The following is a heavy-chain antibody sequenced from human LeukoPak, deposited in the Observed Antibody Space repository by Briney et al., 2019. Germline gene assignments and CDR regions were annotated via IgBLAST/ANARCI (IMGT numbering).Heavy chain of an antibody. Sequence: GGSLRLSCVASGLTLRSHWMSWVRQAPGKGLEWVANIKSDGSEKYYVDSVEGRFTISRDNAKNSLFLQMSSLRAEDTAVYYCARDPAWGALDYWGQGTLVTVSS. J-gene: IGHJ4*02. CDR2: IKSDGSEK. CDR3: ARDPAWGALDY. D-gene: IGHD3-16*01. CDR1: GLTLRSHW. V-gene: IGHV3-7*01.